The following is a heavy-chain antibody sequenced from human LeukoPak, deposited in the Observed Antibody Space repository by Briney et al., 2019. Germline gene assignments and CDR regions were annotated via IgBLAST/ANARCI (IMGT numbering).Heavy chain of an antibody. J-gene: IGHJ5*02. CDR1: GYSISSGYY. CDR2: IYHSGST. V-gene: IGHV4-38-2*02. D-gene: IGHD2-2*02. Sequence: SETLSLICTVSGYSISSGYYWGWIRQPPGKGLEWIGSIYHSGSTYYNPSLKSRVTISVDTSKNQFSLKLSSVTAADTAVYYCARKVPAAIGKYNWFDPWGQGTLVTVSS. CDR3: ARKVPAAIGKYNWFDP.